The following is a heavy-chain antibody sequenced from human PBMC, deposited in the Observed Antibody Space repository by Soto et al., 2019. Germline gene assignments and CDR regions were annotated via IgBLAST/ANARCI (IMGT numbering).Heavy chain of an antibody. CDR1: GFTVISNY. J-gene: IGHJ4*02. Sequence: EVQLVETGGGLIQPGGSLRLSCAASGFTVISNYMSWVRQAPGKGLEWVSVIYSVGTTYYADSVKGRFTISRDNSKNTLYLQMSSRGVEDTAVYYCARDRGDYWGQGALVTVSS. CDR3: ARDRGDY. V-gene: IGHV3-53*02. D-gene: IGHD3-10*01. CDR2: IYSVGTT.